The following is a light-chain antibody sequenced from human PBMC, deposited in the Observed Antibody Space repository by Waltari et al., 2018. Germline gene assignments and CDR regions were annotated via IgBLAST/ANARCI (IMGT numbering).Light chain of an antibody. Sequence: QSVLTQPPSVSGAPGQRVTISCTGSSSNIGAGYDVHWYQQLRGPAPKLLIYGNNNRPSGVPDRFSGSKSGTSASLAITGLQAEDEADYYCQSYDSSLSAWVFGGGTKLTVL. CDR2: GNN. V-gene: IGLV1-40*01. CDR3: QSYDSSLSAWV. J-gene: IGLJ3*02. CDR1: SSNIGAGYD.